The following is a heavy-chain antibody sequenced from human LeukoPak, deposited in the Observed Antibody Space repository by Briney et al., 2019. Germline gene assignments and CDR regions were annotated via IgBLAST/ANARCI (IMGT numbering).Heavy chain of an antibody. D-gene: IGHD3-10*01. CDR2: INPNSGGT. V-gene: IGHV1-2*02. J-gene: IGHJ3*02. Sequence: ASVKVSCKASGYTFTGYYMHWVRQAPGQGLEWMGWINPNSGGTNYAQKLQGRVTMTTDTSTSTAYMELRSLRSDDTAVYYCARDGRLLWFGELLRDDAFDIWGQGTMVTVSS. CDR1: GYTFTGYY. CDR3: ARDGRLLWFGELLRDDAFDI.